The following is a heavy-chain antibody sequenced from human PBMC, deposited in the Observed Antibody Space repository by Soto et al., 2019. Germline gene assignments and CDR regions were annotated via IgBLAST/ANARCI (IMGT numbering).Heavy chain of an antibody. CDR3: ATDISTLTKAFAI. CDR2: FDPEDGET. CDR1: GYTLTELS. Sequence: ASVKVSCKVSGYTLTELSMHWVRHAPGKGLEWMGGFDPEDGETIYAQKFQGRVTMTEDTSTDTAYMELSSLRSEDTAVYYCATDISTLTKAFAIWGQRTKVPV. D-gene: IGHD4-17*01. V-gene: IGHV1-24*01. J-gene: IGHJ3*02.